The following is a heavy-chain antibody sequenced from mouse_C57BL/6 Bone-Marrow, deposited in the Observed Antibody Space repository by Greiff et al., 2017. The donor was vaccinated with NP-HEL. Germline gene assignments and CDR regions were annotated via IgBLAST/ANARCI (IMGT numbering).Heavy chain of an antibody. CDR3: ARLITTVVAKAMDY. Sequence: DVQLVESGGDLVKPGGSLKLSCAASGFTFSSYGMSWVRQTPDKRLEWVATISSGGSYTYYPDSVKGRFTISRDNAKNTLYLQMSSLKSEDTAMYYCARLITTVVAKAMDYWGQGTSVTVSS. D-gene: IGHD1-1*01. V-gene: IGHV5-6*01. CDR2: ISSGGSYT. J-gene: IGHJ4*01. CDR1: GFTFSSYG.